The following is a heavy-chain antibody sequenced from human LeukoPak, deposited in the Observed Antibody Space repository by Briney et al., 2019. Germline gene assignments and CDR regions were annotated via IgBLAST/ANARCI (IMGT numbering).Heavy chain of an antibody. Sequence: ASVKVSCKASGYTFINNWMHWVRQAPGQGLEWMGWINPNSGGTNYAQKFQGRVTMTRDTSISTAYMELSRLRSDDTAVYYCARAGSGWYAGAFDIWGQGTMVTVSS. D-gene: IGHD6-19*01. V-gene: IGHV1-2*02. CDR1: GYTFINNW. J-gene: IGHJ3*02. CDR3: ARAGSGWYAGAFDI. CDR2: INPNSGGT.